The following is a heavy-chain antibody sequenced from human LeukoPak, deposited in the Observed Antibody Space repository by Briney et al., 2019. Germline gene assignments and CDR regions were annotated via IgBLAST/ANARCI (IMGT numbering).Heavy chain of an antibody. J-gene: IGHJ6*03. CDR3: ARDHSGYDGHYYYYMDV. V-gene: IGHV7-4-1*02. Sequence: ASVKVSCKASGYTFTSYAMNWVRQAPGQGLEWMGWINTNTGNPTYAQGFTGRFVFSLDTSVSTAYLQISSLKAEDTAVYYCARDHSGYDGHYYYYMDVWGKGTTVTVSS. CDR2: INTNTGNP. D-gene: IGHD5-12*01. CDR1: GYTFTSYA.